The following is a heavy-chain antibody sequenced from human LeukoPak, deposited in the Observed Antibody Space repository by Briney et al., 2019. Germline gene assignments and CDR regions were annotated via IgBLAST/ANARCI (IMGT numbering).Heavy chain of an antibody. D-gene: IGHD3-10*01. V-gene: IGHV4-61*02. CDR1: GGSISSGSYY. CDR2: IYTSGST. Sequence: PSETLSLTCTVSGGSISSGSYYWSWIRQPAGKGLEWIGRIYTSGSTNYNPSLKSRVTISVDTSKNQFSLKLSSVTAADTAVYYCARRSMVRGVKAPDWFDPWGQGTLVTVSS. CDR3: ARRSMVRGVKAPDWFDP. J-gene: IGHJ5*02.